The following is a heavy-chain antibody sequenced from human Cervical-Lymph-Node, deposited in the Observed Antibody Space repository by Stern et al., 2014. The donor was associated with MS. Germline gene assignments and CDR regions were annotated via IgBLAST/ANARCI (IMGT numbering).Heavy chain of an antibody. V-gene: IGHV1-8*01. CDR2: MNPYSGNT. CDR1: GYTFSSYD. CDR3: ARAVRNQLLSEY. D-gene: IGHD2-2*01. Sequence: QEQLVQSGAEVKKPGASVKVSCKASGYTFSSYDITWVRQASGHGLEWMGWMNPYSGNTGYAQKFKGRVSMTSDPSISTVYMELTSLTSDDTAVYFCARAVRNQLLSEYWGQGTLVTVSS. J-gene: IGHJ4*02.